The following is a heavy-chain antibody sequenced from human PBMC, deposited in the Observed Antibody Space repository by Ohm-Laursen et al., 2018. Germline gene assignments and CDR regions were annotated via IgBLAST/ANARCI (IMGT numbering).Heavy chain of an antibody. D-gene: IGHD3-22*01. CDR1: GFTFSSYA. CDR3: ARDWGALSSGYYPDAFDI. CDR2: ISGSGGST. J-gene: IGHJ3*02. V-gene: IGHV3-23*01. Sequence: SLRLSCAASGFTFSSYAMSWVRQAPGKGLEWVSAISGSGGSTYYADSVKGRFTISRDNSKNTLYLQMNSLRAEDTAVYYCARDWGALSSGYYPDAFDIWGQGTMVTVSS.